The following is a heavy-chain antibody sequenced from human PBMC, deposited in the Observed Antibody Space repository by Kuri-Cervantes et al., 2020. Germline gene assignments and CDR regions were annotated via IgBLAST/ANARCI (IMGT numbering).Heavy chain of an antibody. CDR1: GFTFSSYSM. Sequence: ESLKISCAASGFTFSSYSMNWVRQAPGKGLEWIGEIYHSGSTNYNPSLKSRVTISVDKSKNQFSLKLSSVTAADTAVYYCARVVATRWFDPWGQGTLVTVSS. V-gene: IGHV4/OR15-8*01. J-gene: IGHJ5*02. CDR3: ARVVATRWFDP. D-gene: IGHD2-15*01. CDR2: IYHSGST.